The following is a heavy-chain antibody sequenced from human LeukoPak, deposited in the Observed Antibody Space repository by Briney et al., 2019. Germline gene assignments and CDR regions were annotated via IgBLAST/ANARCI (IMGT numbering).Heavy chain of an antibody. D-gene: IGHD2-15*01. CDR2: IYYSGST. Sequence: SETLSLTCTVSGGSINSYYWSWIRQPPRKGLEWIGYIYYSGSTKYNPSLKSRVTISVDTSKNQFSLRLSSVTAADTAMYYCARTGVVVVAARFDYWGQGTLVTVSS. CDR3: ARTGVVVVAARFDY. J-gene: IGHJ4*02. V-gene: IGHV4-59*01. CDR1: GGSINSYY.